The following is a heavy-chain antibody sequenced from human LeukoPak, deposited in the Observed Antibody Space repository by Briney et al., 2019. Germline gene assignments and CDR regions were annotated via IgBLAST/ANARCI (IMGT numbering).Heavy chain of an antibody. J-gene: IGHJ4*02. CDR2: ISWNSGSI. V-gene: IGHV3-9*01. Sequence: PGGSLRLSCAASGFTFDDYAMHWVRQAPGKGLEWVSGISWNSGSIGYADSVKGRFTISRDNAKNSLYLQMNSLRAEGTALYYCAKSGYYGSGSPYYFDYWGQGTLVTVSS. CDR3: AKSGYYGSGSPYYFDY. CDR1: GFTFDDYA. D-gene: IGHD3-10*01.